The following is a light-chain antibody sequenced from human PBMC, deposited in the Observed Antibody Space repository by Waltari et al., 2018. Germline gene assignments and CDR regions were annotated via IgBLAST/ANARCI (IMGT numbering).Light chain of an antibody. CDR1: RSTLRAGYD. CDR3: QSYDKNLVV. J-gene: IGLJ2*01. CDR2: GNN. V-gene: IGLV1-40*01. Sequence: QSVLTQPPSVSGAPGHRITISCPGRRSTLRAGYDVHWSQKLPGAAPKLLIFGNNKRPAGVPDRFSGSKSDTSASLAITGLQAEDEAGYYCQSYDKNLVVIGGGTKLTVL.